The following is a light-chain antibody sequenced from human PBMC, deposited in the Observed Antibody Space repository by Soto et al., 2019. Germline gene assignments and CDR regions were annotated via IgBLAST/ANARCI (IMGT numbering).Light chain of an antibody. J-gene: IGKJ4*01. Sequence: IQLTQSPSSLSASVGDTVTITCRASQGINTDLGWYQQRPGKAPKDLVYAASTLQSGVPSRFSGSCSGTDFTLTISXLQPEDFATSYCQQLHNYPLTFAGGTKV. CDR2: AAS. CDR3: QQLHNYPLT. CDR1: QGINTD. V-gene: IGKV1-9*01.